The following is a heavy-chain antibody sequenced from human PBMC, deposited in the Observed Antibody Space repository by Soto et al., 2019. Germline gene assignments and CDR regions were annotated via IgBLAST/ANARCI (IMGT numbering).Heavy chain of an antibody. CDR2: ITSDGTI. Sequence: PGGSLRLSCAASGFTFSDYYMGWIRQAPGKGLEWVSYITSDGTIYYADSAKGRFTISRDNAKNSLYLQMNSLRVEDTAVYYCARGTYSSGWYYFDSWGQGTPVPVYS. CDR3: ARGTYSSGWYYFDS. J-gene: IGHJ4*02. CDR1: GFTFSDYY. V-gene: IGHV3-11*01. D-gene: IGHD6-19*01.